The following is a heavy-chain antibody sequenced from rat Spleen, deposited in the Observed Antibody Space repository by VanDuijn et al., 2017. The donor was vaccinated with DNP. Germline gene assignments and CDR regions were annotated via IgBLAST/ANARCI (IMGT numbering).Heavy chain of an antibody. Sequence: EVQLVESGGGLVQPGRSLKLSCAASKFTFSDYYMAWVRQAPTKGLEWVASIRYDGGSTYYRDSVKGRFTISRDHAKSSLYLQMDSLRSEDTATYYCVRWNSGHFDYWGQGVMVTVSS. CDR1: KFTFSDYY. J-gene: IGHJ2*01. D-gene: IGHD4-3*01. CDR3: VRWNSGHFDY. V-gene: IGHV5-20*01. CDR2: IRYDGGST.